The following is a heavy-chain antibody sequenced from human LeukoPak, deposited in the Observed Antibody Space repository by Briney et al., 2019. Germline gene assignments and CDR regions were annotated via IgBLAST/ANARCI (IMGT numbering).Heavy chain of an antibody. CDR2: INHSGST. J-gene: IGHJ5*02. V-gene: IGHV4-34*01. CDR1: GGSFSGCY. D-gene: IGHD6-13*01. CDR3: ARSSGWYDVNWFDP. Sequence: PSETLSLTCAVYGGSFSGCYWSWIRQPPEKGLEWIGEINHSGSTNYNPSLKSRVTISVDTSKNQFSLKLSSVTAADTAVYYCARSSGWYDVNWFDPWGQGTLVTVSS.